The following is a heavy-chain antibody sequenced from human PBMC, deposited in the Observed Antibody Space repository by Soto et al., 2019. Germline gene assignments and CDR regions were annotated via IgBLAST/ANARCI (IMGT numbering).Heavy chain of an antibody. Sequence: GGSLRLSCAASGFTFSSYAMHWVRQAPGKGLEWVAVISYDGSNKYYADSVKGRFTISRDNSKNTLYLQMNSLRAEDTAVYYCARDTEWELIYYYGMDVWGQGTTVTVS. V-gene: IGHV3-30-3*01. CDR2: ISYDGSNK. D-gene: IGHD1-26*01. CDR3: ARDTEWELIYYYGMDV. CDR1: GFTFSSYA. J-gene: IGHJ6*02.